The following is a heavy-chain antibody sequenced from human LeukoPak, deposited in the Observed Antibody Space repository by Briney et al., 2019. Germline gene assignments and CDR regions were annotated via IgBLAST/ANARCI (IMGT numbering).Heavy chain of an antibody. J-gene: IGHJ6*03. Sequence: PGGSLRLSCAASGFTFSSYSMNWVRQAPGKGLEWVSSISSSSSYIYYADSVKGRFTISRDNAKNSLYLQMNSLRAEDTAVYYCARGPNYGDYVRPNYYYYYMDVWGKGTTVTVSS. CDR1: GFTFSSYS. V-gene: IGHV3-21*01. CDR2: ISSSSSYI. D-gene: IGHD4-17*01. CDR3: ARGPNYGDYVRPNYYYYYMDV.